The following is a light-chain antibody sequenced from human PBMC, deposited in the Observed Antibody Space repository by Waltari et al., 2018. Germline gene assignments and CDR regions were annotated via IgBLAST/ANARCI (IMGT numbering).Light chain of an antibody. Sequence: QSVLTQPPSMSGAPGQKVTIPCTGGSSNFGAGYDVHRYQQFPGAAPKPLILGNTNRASGVPGRFSGSKSGTSASLAIAGLQSEDEAVYYCQSFDNNLSGSVFGGGTKLTVL. CDR2: GNT. CDR1: SSNFGAGYD. J-gene: IGLJ3*02. V-gene: IGLV1-40*01. CDR3: QSFDNNLSGSV.